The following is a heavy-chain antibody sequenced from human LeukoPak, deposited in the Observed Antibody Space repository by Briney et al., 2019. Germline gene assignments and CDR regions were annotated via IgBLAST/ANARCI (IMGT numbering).Heavy chain of an antibody. J-gene: IGHJ4*02. D-gene: IGHD5-18*01. CDR2: IKTSVDST. CDR3: TRNTAQPDF. V-gene: IGHV3-23*01. Sequence: GGSLRLSCAASEFTFTNYGFSWVRQPPGKGLEWVSSIKTSVDSTYYADSAKGRFTISRDNSENTVYLQINSLRAEDTALYYCTRNTAQPDFWGQGTLVTVSS. CDR1: EFTFTNYG.